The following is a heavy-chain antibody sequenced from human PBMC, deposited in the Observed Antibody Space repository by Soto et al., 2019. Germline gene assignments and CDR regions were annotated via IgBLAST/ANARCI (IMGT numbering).Heavy chain of an antibody. Sequence: SETLSLTCAVSSGSISSSSFFWGWIRQPPGMGLEWIGDVFYTGSAYYNPSLQSRVTISVDTSNNHFSLKMPSVTAADTAIYFCARAERFPRSWFDPWGQGTQVTVSS. CDR3: ARAERFPRSWFDP. V-gene: IGHV4-39*02. J-gene: IGHJ5*02. D-gene: IGHD3-10*01. CDR2: VFYTGSA. CDR1: SGSISSSSFF.